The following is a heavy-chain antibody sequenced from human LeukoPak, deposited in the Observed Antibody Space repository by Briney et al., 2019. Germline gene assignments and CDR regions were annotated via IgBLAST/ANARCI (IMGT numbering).Heavy chain of an antibody. CDR1: GYTFTSYG. D-gene: IGHD3-22*01. Sequence: GSVQVSCKASGYTFTSYGISWVRQAPGQGLEWMGWISAYNGNTNYAQKLQGRVTMTTDTSTSTAYMELRSLRSDDTAVYYCAREAAYYYDSSGYRNWFDPWGQGTLVTVSS. CDR2: ISAYNGNT. V-gene: IGHV1-18*01. CDR3: AREAAYYYDSSGYRNWFDP. J-gene: IGHJ5*02.